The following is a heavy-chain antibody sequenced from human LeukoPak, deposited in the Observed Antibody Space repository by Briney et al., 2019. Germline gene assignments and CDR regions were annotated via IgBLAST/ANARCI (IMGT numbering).Heavy chain of an antibody. CDR2: IKHSGNT. CDR3: AREYSTSSTSFDY. V-gene: IGHV4-34*01. J-gene: IGHJ4*02. CDR1: GGSLSGHY. D-gene: IGHD6-6*01. Sequence: SETLSLTCGVYGGSLSGHYWSWSRQPLGKGLEWIGEIKHSGNTNYNPSLKSRVTISVDTSKNQFSLKLSSVTAAHTAVYYCAREYSTSSTSFDYWGQGTLVTVSS.